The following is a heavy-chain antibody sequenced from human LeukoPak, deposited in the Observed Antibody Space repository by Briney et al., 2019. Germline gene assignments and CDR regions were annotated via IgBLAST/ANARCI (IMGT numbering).Heavy chain of an antibody. CDR1: GGSISSSSYY. CDR3: ARGDEYSSSSNFDY. CDR2: IYYSGST. J-gene: IGHJ4*02. V-gene: IGHV4-39*01. Sequence: SETLSLTCTVSGGSISSSSYYWGWIRQPPGKGLEWIGSIYYSGSTYYNPSLKSRVTIPVDTSKNQFSLKLSSVTAADTAVYYCARGDEYSSSSNFDYWGQGTLVTVSS. D-gene: IGHD6-13*01.